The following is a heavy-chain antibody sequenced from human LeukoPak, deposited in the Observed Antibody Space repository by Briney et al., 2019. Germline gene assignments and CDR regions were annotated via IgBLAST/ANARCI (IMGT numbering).Heavy chain of an antibody. J-gene: IGHJ5*02. CDR2: IYYSGST. CDR3: ARLTGYSSESWFDP. D-gene: IGHD3-9*01. Sequence: SETLSLTCTVSGGSISSYYWSWIRQPPGKGLEWIGYIYYSGSTNYKSSLKSRVAISVDASKNQFSLKLSSVTAADTAVYYCARLTGYSSESWFDPWGQGTLVTVSS. V-gene: IGHV4-59*01. CDR1: GGSISSYY.